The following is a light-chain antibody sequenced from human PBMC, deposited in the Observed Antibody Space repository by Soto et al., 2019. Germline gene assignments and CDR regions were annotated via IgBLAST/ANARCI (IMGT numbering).Light chain of an antibody. CDR1: QTVSSDY. Sequence: EIVLTQSPGTLSLSPGERATLSCRASQTVSSDYLVWYQQKPGQAPRLLIYGASNRASGIPDRFSGSGSGTDFTLTISRLEPEDSAVYYCQQYGSSLPVYTFGQGTKLEI. J-gene: IGKJ2*01. CDR3: QQYGSSLPVYT. CDR2: GAS. V-gene: IGKV3-20*01.